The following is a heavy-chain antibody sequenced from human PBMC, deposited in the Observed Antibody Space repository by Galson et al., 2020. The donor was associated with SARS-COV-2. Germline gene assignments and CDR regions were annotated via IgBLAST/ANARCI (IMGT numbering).Heavy chain of an antibody. CDR3: ARFSYRSGYPSFDY. CDR2: NT. D-gene: IGHD3-22*01. CDR1: GYTFTSNG. Sequence: ASVKVSCKASGYTFTSNGISWMRQAPGQGLEWMGWNTNYAQKFQGRVTMTTDTSTTTAYMELRGLRSDDTAVYYCARFSYRSGYPSFDYWGQGARVSV. V-gene: IGHV1-18*01. J-gene: IGHJ4*02.